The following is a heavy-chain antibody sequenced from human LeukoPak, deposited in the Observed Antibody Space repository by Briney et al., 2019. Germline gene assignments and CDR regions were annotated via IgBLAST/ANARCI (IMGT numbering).Heavy chain of an antibody. CDR2: ISSGGGSR. J-gene: IGHJ6*02. CDR3: ARDSGTQGPYYYGLDV. CDR1: GSTLSSSW. Sequence: GGSLRLSCAASGSTLSSSWMQWVRQVPGRGLVWVSRISSGGGSRDYADSVKGRFTISRDNAKTTLYLQMNSLRPEDTAVYYCARDSGTQGPYYYGLDVWGQGTTVTVSS. D-gene: IGHD1-7*01. V-gene: IGHV3-74*01.